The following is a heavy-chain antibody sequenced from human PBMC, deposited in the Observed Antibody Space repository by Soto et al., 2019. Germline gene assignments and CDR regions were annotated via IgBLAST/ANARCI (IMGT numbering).Heavy chain of an antibody. V-gene: IGHV4-59*08. J-gene: IGHJ4*02. CDR3: ARRSYGGYADY. CDR2: IYYSGST. Sequence: SETLSLTCTVSGGSISSYYWSWIRQPPGKGLEWIGYIYYSGSTNYNPSLKSRVTISVDTSKNQFSLKLSSVTAADTAVYYCARRSYGGYADYWGQGTLVTVSS. CDR1: GGSISSYY. D-gene: IGHD5-12*01.